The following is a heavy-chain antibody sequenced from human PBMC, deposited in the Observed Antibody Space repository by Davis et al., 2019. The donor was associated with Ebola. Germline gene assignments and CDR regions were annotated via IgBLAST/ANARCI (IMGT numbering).Heavy chain of an antibody. CDR1: GFTFSSYS. D-gene: IGHD3-10*01. J-gene: IGHJ4*02. CDR2: ISSSSSTI. CDR3: ARETYYNSGTPLPGY. V-gene: IGHV3-48*04. Sequence: GESLKISCAASGFTFSSYSMNWVRQAPGKGLEWVSYISSSSSTIYYADSLKGRFTVSRDNAKNSLYLQMSSLRAEDTAIYYCARETYYNSGTPLPGYWGQGTLVTVSS.